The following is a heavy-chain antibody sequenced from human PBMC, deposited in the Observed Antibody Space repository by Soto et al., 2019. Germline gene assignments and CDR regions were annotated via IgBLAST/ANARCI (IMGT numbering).Heavy chain of an antibody. D-gene: IGHD3-3*01. J-gene: IGHJ4*02. CDR3: ARDDYTYGVY. CDR1: GFSFRDYF. V-gene: IGHV3-11*01. CDR2: IGPYGNTI. Sequence: GGSLRLSCAASGFSFRDYFMSWIRQAPGKGLEWVSYIGPYGNTIYYADSVKGRFTISRDDAKNSLYLHMNSLRAEDTAVYYCARDDYTYGVYWGQGSLVTVSS.